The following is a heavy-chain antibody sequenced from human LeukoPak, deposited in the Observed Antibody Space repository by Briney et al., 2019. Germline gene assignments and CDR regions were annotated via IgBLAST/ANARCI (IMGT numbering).Heavy chain of an antibody. CDR1: GYTFSGYA. CDR3: ARGIWSATRVDYYLDN. Sequence: GASVKVSCKASGYTFSGYAIHWVRQAPGQRFEWMGWINAGNGHTKYSLNFQGRVTITRDSSANIVYMDVSSLTSEDTAVYYCARGIWSATRVDYYLDNWGRGTLVTVSS. J-gene: IGHJ4*02. D-gene: IGHD5-24*01. V-gene: IGHV1-3*01. CDR2: INAGNGHT.